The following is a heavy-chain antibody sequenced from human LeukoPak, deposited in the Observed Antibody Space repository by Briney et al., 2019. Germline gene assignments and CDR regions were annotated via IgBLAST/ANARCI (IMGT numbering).Heavy chain of an antibody. CDR1: GYTFTSYW. D-gene: IGHD4-17*01. CDR2: IYPGDSDT. Sequence: GESLKISCKGSGYTFTSYWLGWVRQMPGKGLEWMGIIYPGDSDTRYSPSFQGQVTISADKSISTAFLQWSSLKASDTAMYYCARSRDYGTDYYFDYWGQGTLVTVPS. CDR3: ARSRDYGTDYYFDY. J-gene: IGHJ4*02. V-gene: IGHV5-51*01.